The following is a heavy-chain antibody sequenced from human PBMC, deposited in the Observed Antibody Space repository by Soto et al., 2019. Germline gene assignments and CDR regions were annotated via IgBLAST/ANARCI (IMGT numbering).Heavy chain of an antibody. J-gene: IGHJ6*02. Sequence: QVQLVESGGGVVQPGRSLRLSCAASGFTFSSYGMHWVRQAPGKGLERVAVISYDGSNKYYADSVKGRFTISRDNSKNTRYLQMNSLRAEDTAVYYCAKEHSPDYGAPYGMDVWGRGTTVTVSS. V-gene: IGHV3-30*18. CDR3: AKEHSPDYGAPYGMDV. D-gene: IGHD4-17*01. CDR1: GFTFSSYG. CDR2: ISYDGSNK.